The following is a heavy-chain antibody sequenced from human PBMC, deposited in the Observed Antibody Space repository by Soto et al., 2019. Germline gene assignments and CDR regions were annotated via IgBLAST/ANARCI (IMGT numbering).Heavy chain of an antibody. D-gene: IGHD4-17*01. Sequence: EVQLVESGGGLVQPGRSLRLSCAASGFTFDDYAMHWVRQAPGKGLEWVSGISWNSGSIGYADSVKGRFTISRDNAKNSLYPQMNSLRAEDTALYYCAKDFVSGDYVSNAFDIWGQGTMVTVSS. CDR3: AKDFVSGDYVSNAFDI. J-gene: IGHJ3*02. CDR1: GFTFDDYA. V-gene: IGHV3-9*01. CDR2: ISWNSGSI.